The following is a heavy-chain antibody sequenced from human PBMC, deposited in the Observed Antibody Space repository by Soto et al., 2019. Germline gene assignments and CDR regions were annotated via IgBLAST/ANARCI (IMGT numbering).Heavy chain of an antibody. J-gene: IGHJ4*02. CDR2: IYWDDDK. V-gene: IGHV2-5*02. CDR1: GFSLRTTGVG. CDR3: SHTWGLPFDY. Sequence: QITLKESGPTLVKPTQTLTLTCTYSGFSLRTTGVGVGWIRQPPGKALEWLGIIYWDDDKRYSPSLKSRLTLTSDISKRQGVLTMTNMGPVDTATYFCSHTWGLPFDYWGPGNLVIVSS. D-gene: IGHD3-16*01.